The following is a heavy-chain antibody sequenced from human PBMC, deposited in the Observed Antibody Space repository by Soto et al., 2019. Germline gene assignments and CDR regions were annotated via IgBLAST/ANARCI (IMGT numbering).Heavy chain of an antibody. CDR2: IIPIFGTA. CDR1: GGTFSSYA. V-gene: IGHV1-69*05. J-gene: IGHJ4*02. D-gene: IGHD2-2*01. CDR3: AANRYCSSTSCYPAWYYFDY. Sequence: SVKVSCKASGGTFSSYAISWVRQAPGQGLEWMGGIIPIFGTANYAQKLQGRVTMTTDTSTSTAYMELRSLRSDDTAVYYCAANRYCSSTSCYPAWYYFDYWGQGTLVTVSS.